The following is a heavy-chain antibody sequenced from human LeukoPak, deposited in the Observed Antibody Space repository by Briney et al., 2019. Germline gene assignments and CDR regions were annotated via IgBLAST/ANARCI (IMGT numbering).Heavy chain of an antibody. CDR3: AKISGYDWDYYYYGMDV. CDR2: ISSSGGST. CDR1: GFTFSSYA. V-gene: IGHV3-23*01. D-gene: IGHD5-12*01. J-gene: IGHJ6*02. Sequence: GGSLRLSCAASGFTFSSYAMSWVRQAPGKGLEWVSAISSSGGSTYYADSVKGRFTISRDNSKNTLYLQMNSLRAEDTAVYYCAKISGYDWDYYYYGMDVWGQGTTVTVSS.